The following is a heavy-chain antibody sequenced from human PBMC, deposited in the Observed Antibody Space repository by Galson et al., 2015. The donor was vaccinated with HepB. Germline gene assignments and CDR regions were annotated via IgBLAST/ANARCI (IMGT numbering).Heavy chain of an antibody. CDR3: ARTYYYGTSGYWALFDY. D-gene: IGHD3-22*01. Sequence: SLRLSRAVGGSILSDHYRHRFRQAPAKGREWVGRTRDKARSYTTEYAASVKGRFTISRDDSKNSLYLQMNSLKTEDTAVYYCARTYYYGTSGYWALFDYWGQGTLVTVSS. J-gene: IGHJ4*02. V-gene: IGHV3-72*01. CDR2: TRDKARSYTT. CDR1: GSILSDHY.